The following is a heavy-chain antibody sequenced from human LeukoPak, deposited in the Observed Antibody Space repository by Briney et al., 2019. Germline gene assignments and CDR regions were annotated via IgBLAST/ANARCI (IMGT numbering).Heavy chain of an antibody. CDR2: IVGSST. D-gene: IGHD6-13*01. CDR3: TKDELGSSWFN. CDR1: GFTFSDYH. J-gene: IGHJ4*02. Sequence: GGSLRLSCAASGFTFSDYHMSWVRQAPGKGLELVSAIVGSSTHYADSVKGRFTISRDNSKNTLYLQRNSLRAEYTAVYYCTKDELGSSWFNWGQGTLVTVSS. V-gene: IGHV3-23*01.